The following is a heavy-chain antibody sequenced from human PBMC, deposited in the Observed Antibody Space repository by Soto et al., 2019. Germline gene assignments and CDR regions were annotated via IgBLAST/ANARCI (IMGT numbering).Heavy chain of an antibody. Sequence: PSPTLSLTGAISGGSGSYNSAAWNWIRQSPSRGLEWLGRTYYRSKWYNDYAVSVKSRITINPDTSKNQFSLQLNSVTPEDTAVYYCARESRAVAGPPSHYYYYYGMDVWGQGTTVTVSS. CDR3: ARESRAVAGPPSHYYYYYGMDV. V-gene: IGHV6-1*01. CDR1: GGSGSYNSAA. J-gene: IGHJ6*02. CDR2: TYYRSKWYN. D-gene: IGHD6-19*01.